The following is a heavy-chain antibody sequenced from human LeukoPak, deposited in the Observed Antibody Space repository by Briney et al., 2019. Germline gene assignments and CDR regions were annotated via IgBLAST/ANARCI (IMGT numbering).Heavy chain of an antibody. D-gene: IGHD3-10*01. CDR3: ARDFDDVNGDYYYIPDY. CDR2: IRYDGTKK. V-gene: IGHV3-30*02. J-gene: IGHJ4*02. Sequence: GGSLRLSCAASGFNLSRNGMHWARQAPGKGLEWVAFIRYDGTKKFYGDSVRGRFTASRDNSKNTVYLQMNSLRDDDTAVYYCARDFDDVNGDYYYIPDYWGQGILVTVSS. CDR1: GFNLSRNG.